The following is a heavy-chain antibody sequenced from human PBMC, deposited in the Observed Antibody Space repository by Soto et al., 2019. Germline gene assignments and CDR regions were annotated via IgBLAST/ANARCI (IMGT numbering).Heavy chain of an antibody. J-gene: IGHJ5*02. CDR1: GGSISSSSYY. Sequence: SETLSLTCAVSGGSISSSSYYWDWIRQPPGKGLEWIGTIYYSGSAYYNPSLKSRVTISIDTSKNQFSLKLSSVTAADTAVYYCARQGETRRGSVASWFDPWGPGTLVTV. CDR2: IYYSGSA. V-gene: IGHV4-39*01. D-gene: IGHD1-26*01. CDR3: ARQGETRRGSVASWFDP.